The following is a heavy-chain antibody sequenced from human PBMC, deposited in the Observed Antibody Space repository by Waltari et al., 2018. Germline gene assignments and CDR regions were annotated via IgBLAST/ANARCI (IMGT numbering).Heavy chain of an antibody. J-gene: IGHJ6*02. D-gene: IGHD2-2*01. V-gene: IGHV3-23*01. CDR2: ISGSGGST. Sequence: EVQLLESGGGLVQPGGSLRLSCAASGFTFSSYAMSWVRQAPGKGLEGVSAISGSGGSTYYADSVKGRFTISRDNSKNTLYLQMNSLRAEDTAVYYCAKDLRNIVVVPAARVRGYYGMDVWGQGTTVTVSS. CDR3: AKDLRNIVVVPAARVRGYYGMDV. CDR1: GFTFSSYA.